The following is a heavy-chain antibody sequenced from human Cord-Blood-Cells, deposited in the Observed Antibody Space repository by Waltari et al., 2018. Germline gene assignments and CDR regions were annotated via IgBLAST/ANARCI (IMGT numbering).Heavy chain of an antibody. V-gene: IGHV1-69*09. Sequence: QVQLVQSGAEVKKPGSSVKVSCKASGGTFSSYAISWVRQAPGQGLEWMGRVSPILGIANYAQKFQGRVTITADKSTSTAYMELSSLRSEDTAVYYCAREGSSDFWSGYYDYWGQGTLVTVSS. D-gene: IGHD3-3*01. CDR3: AREGSSDFWSGYYDY. CDR2: VSPILGIA. J-gene: IGHJ4*02. CDR1: GGTFSSYA.